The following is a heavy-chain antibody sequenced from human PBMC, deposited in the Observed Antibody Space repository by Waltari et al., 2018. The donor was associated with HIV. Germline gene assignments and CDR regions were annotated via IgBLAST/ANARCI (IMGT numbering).Heavy chain of an antibody. Sequence: QVQLVQSGAEVKTPGASVRVSCKASGNTFTRYGISWVRQGAGQGLEWMGWISAYNGNTNYAQKLQGRVSMTTETSTSTAYMELRSLRSDDTAVYYCARLTHYYDTSGPDYYYYGMDVWGQGTTVTVSS. V-gene: IGHV1-18*01. CDR3: ARLTHYYDTSGPDYYYYGMDV. CDR1: GNTFTRYG. J-gene: IGHJ6*02. D-gene: IGHD3-22*01. CDR2: ISAYNGNT.